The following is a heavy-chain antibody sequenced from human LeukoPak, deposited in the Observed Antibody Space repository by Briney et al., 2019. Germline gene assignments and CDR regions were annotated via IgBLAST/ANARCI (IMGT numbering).Heavy chain of an antibody. D-gene: IGHD4-23*01. Sequence: SETLSLTCTVSGGSISSASYYWSWIRQPAGKGLEWIGRLYTSGSTNYNPSLKSRVTISVDTSKNQFFLKLSSVTAADTAVYYCARAVVHDYGGNPGDYFDYWGQGTLVTVSS. CDR2: LYTSGST. V-gene: IGHV4-61*02. J-gene: IGHJ4*02. CDR1: GGSISSASYY. CDR3: ARAVVHDYGGNPGDYFDY.